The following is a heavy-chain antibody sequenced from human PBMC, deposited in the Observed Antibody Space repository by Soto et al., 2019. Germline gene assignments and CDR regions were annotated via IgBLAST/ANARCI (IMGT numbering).Heavy chain of an antibody. CDR1: GGTFSSYA. D-gene: IGHD2-2*02. J-gene: IGHJ6*02. CDR3: ARRLVCSSTSCYIYYYGMDV. Sequence: GASVKVSCKASGGTFSSYAISWVRQAPGQGPEWMGGIFPIFGTANYAQKFQGRVTITADKSTSTAYMELSSLRSEDTAVYYCARRLVCSSTSCYIYYYGMDVWGQGTTVTVSS. V-gene: IGHV1-69*06. CDR2: IFPIFGTA.